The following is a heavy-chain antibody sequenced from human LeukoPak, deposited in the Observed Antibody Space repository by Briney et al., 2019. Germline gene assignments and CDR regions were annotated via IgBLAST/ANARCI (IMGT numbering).Heavy chain of an antibody. D-gene: IGHD1-26*01. CDR2: IYYTGIT. CDR3: ARLINGSPGDY. J-gene: IGHJ4*02. CDR1: AGSTSSSTYH. V-gene: IGHV4-39*01. Sequence: SETLSLTCTVSAGSTSSSTYHWGWIRQPPGNGLEWIGSIYYTGITYYNPSLTSRVAISVDTSKNQFSLKLSSATAADTAVYYSARLINGSPGDYWGQGTLVTVSS.